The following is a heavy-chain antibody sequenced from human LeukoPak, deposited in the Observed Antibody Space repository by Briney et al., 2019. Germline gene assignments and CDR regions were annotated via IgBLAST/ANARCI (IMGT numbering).Heavy chain of an antibody. CDR3: ARGRRNPIVVVPAVHYYGMDV. V-gene: IGHV4-34*01. J-gene: IGHJ6*04. CDR2: INHSGST. Sequence: SETLSLTCAVYGGSFSGYYWSWIRQPPGKGLEWIGEINHSGSTNYNPSLKSRVTISVDTSKNQFSLKLSSVTAADTAVYYCARGRRNPIVVVPAVHYYGMDVWGKGTTVTVSS. CDR1: GGSFSGYY. D-gene: IGHD2-2*01.